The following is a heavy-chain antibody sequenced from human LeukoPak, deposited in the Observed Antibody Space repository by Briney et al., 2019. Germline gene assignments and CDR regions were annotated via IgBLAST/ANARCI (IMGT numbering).Heavy chain of an antibody. CDR3: ARRRNPLDSSSWYYFDY. V-gene: IGHV4-39*01. D-gene: IGHD6-13*01. J-gene: IGHJ4*02. CDR2: IYYSGST. Sequence: SETLSLTCTVSGGSISSSSYYWGWIRQPPGTGLEWIGSIYYSGSTYYNPSLKSRVTISVDTSKNQFSLKLSSVTAADTAVYYCARRRNPLDSSSWYYFDYWGQGTLVTLFS. CDR1: GGSISSSSYY.